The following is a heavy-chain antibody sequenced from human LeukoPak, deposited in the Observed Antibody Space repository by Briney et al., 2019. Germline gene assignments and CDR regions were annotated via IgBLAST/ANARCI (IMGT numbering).Heavy chain of an antibody. Sequence: GGSLRLSCAASGFTFSSYWMSWVRQAPGKGLEWVANIKQDGSDKYYVDSVKGRITISRDNAKNSLYLQMNSLRAEDTAVYYCARHYCSSTSCYADAFDIWGQGTMVTVSS. CDR2: IKQDGSDK. V-gene: IGHV3-7*01. J-gene: IGHJ3*02. CDR3: ARHYCSSTSCYADAFDI. D-gene: IGHD2-2*01. CDR1: GFTFSSYW.